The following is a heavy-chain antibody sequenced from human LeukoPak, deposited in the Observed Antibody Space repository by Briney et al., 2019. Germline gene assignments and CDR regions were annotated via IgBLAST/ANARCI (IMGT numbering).Heavy chain of an antibody. J-gene: IGHJ4*02. CDR3: ARFSGSYAFDY. V-gene: IGHV3-66*01. D-gene: IGHD3-16*01. Sequence: GGSLRLSCAASGVTVSSSYMTWVRQAPGKGLEWVSLIYSGGGTYYADSVKGRFTISRDNSKNTLYLQLNSLRAEDTAVYYCARFSGSYAFDYWGQGTLVTVSS. CDR2: IYSGGGT. CDR1: GVTVSSSY.